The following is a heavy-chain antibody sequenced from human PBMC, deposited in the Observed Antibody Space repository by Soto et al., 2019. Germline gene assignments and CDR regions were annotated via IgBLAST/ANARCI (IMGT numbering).Heavy chain of an antibody. CDR2: IGGSGGTT. V-gene: IGHV3-23*01. Sequence: EVQLLESGGGWVQPGGSLRLSCAASGFTFSRFAMNWVRQAPGKGLEWVSGIGGSGGTTYYADSVKGRFTISRDNSKNTLFLQMNSLRAEDTAVYYCAKESLGDYYYYGLDVWGQGTTVTVSS. CDR1: GFTFSRFA. D-gene: IGHD2-15*01. J-gene: IGHJ6*02. CDR3: AKESLGDYYYYGLDV.